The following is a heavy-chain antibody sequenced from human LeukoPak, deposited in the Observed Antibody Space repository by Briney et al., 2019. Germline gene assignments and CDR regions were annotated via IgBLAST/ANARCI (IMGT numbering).Heavy chain of an antibody. Sequence: SETLSLTCAVYGGSFSGYYWSWIRQPPGKGLEWIGEINHSGSTNYNPSHKSRVTISVDTSKNQFSLKLSSVTAADTAVYYCARARSVPAAMTVRHAFDIWGQGTMVTVSS. CDR3: ARARSVPAAMTVRHAFDI. V-gene: IGHV4-34*01. CDR2: INHSGST. D-gene: IGHD2-2*01. CDR1: GGSFSGYY. J-gene: IGHJ3*02.